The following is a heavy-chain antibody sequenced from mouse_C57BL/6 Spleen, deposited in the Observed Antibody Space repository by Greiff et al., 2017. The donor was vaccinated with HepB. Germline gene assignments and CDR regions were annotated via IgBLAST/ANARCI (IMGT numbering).Heavy chain of an antibody. CDR3: GRGGHGSSDEAWFGC. CDR2: INPNNGGT. D-gene: IGHD1-1*01. Sequence: EVQLQQSGPELVKPGASVKISCKASGYTFTDYYMNWVKQSHGKSLEWIGDINPNNGGTSYNQKFKGKATLTVDKSSSTAYMELRSLTSEDSAVYYCGRGGHGSSDEAWFGCWGEGTLVTVSA. J-gene: IGHJ3*01. V-gene: IGHV1-26*01. CDR1: GYTFTDYY.